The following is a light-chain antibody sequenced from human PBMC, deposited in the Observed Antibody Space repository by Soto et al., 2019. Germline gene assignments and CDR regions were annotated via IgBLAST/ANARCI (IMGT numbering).Light chain of an antibody. V-gene: IGLV1-47*01. J-gene: IGLJ1*01. CDR3: AGWDDSLHGLV. CDR1: NSNIGTNY. Sequence: QSVLTQPPPASGTPGQRVTISCSGGNSNIGTNYVYWYQHLPGATPKLLIYRNNHRPSGVPDRFSASKSGASASLAINGLRSEDEANYYCAGWDDSLHGLVFGTGTKVTVL. CDR2: RNN.